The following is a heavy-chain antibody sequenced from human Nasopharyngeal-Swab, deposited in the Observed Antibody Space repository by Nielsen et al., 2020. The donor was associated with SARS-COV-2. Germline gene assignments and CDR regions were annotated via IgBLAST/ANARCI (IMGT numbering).Heavy chain of an antibody. D-gene: IGHD6-13*01. Sequence: GESLKISCAASGFTFDDYAMHWVRQAPGKGLEWVSLISGDGGSTYYADSVKGRFTISRDNSKNSLYLQMNSLRTEDTALYYCAKDLSSSWYEYYYYGMDVWGQGTTVTVSS. CDR2: ISGDGGST. CDR1: GFTFDDYA. J-gene: IGHJ6*02. V-gene: IGHV3-43*02. CDR3: AKDLSSSWYEYYYYGMDV.